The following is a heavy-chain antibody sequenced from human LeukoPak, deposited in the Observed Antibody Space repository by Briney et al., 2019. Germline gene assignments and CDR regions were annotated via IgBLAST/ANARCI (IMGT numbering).Heavy chain of an antibody. CDR3: TRDGSIGH. CDR1: GFTFGDYA. V-gene: IGHV3-49*04. D-gene: IGHD6-6*01. J-gene: IGHJ4*02. CDR2: IRSKAYGGTT. Sequence: GRSLRLSCTASGFTFGDYAMSWVRQAPGKGLEWVGFIRSKAYGGTTEYAASVKGRFTISRDDSKSIAYLQMNSLKTEDTAVYYCTRDGSIGHWGQGTLVTVSS.